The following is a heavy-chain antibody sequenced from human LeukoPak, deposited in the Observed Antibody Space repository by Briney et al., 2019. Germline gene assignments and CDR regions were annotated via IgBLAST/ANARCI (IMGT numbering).Heavy chain of an antibody. CDR3: VRITMVRGVKLNWFDP. Sequence: SETLSLTCTVSGGSISSSSYYWGWIRQPPGKGLECIGSIYYSGSTYYNPSLKSRVTISVDTSKNQFSLKLSSVTAADTAVYYCVRITMVRGVKLNWFDPWGQGTLVTVSS. CDR2: IYYSGST. CDR1: GGSISSSSYY. J-gene: IGHJ5*02. V-gene: IGHV4-39*07. D-gene: IGHD3-10*01.